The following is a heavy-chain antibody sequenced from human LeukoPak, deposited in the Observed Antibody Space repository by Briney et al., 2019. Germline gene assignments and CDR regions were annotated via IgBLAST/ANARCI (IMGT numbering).Heavy chain of an antibody. V-gene: IGHV3-30*03. CDR3: ARGSSGWYKDYFDY. D-gene: IGHD6-19*01. CDR1: GFTFSSYG. J-gene: IGHJ4*02. CDR2: ISYDGSNK. Sequence: GGSLRLSCAASGFTFSSYGMHWVRQAPGKGLEWVAVISYDGSNKYYADSVKGRFTISRDNSKNTLDLQMNSLRAEDTAVYYCARGSSGWYKDYFDYWGQGTLVTVSS.